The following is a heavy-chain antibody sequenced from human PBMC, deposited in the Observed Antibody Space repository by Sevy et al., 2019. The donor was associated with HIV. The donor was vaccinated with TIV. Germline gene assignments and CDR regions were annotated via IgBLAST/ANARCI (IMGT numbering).Heavy chain of an antibody. V-gene: IGHV1-2*02. CDR1: GYTFTGYY. J-gene: IGHJ4*02. Sequence: ASVKVFCKASGYTFTGYYMHWVRQAPGQGLEWMGWINPNSGGTNYAQKFQGRVTMTRDTSISTAYMELSRLRSDDTAVYYCARDGGYSGYDPFDYRGQGTLVTVSS. D-gene: IGHD5-12*01. CDR3: ARDGGYSGYDPFDY. CDR2: INPNSGGT.